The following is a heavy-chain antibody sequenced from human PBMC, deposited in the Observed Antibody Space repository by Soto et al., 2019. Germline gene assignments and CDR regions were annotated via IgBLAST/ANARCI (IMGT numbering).Heavy chain of an antibody. D-gene: IGHD6-19*01. Sequence: QVQLVQSGAEVKKPGSSVKVSCKASGGTLSSYDINWVRQAPGHGLEWMGGIIPIFGTANYAQRFQGRVTITADEATGTAYMELTSLRSDDTAMYYCANPRSGGFHPFDFWGQGTLVTVSS. CDR1: GGTLSSYD. J-gene: IGHJ4*02. V-gene: IGHV1-69*12. CDR2: IIPIFGTA. CDR3: ANPRSGGFHPFDF.